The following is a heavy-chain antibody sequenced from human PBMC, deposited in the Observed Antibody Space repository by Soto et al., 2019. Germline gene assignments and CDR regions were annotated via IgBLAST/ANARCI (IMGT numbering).Heavy chain of an antibody. V-gene: IGHV1-58*02. J-gene: IGHJ4*02. CDR1: GFTFTSSA. CDR2: IVVGSGNT. D-gene: IGHD3-22*01. Sequence: QMQLVQSGPEVKKPGTSVKVSCKASGFTFTSSAMQCVRQARGQRLEWIGWIVVGSGNTNYAQKFQERVTITRDMSTSTAYMELSSLRSEDTAVYYCAAGDSSGLWGQGTLVTVSS. CDR3: AAGDSSGL.